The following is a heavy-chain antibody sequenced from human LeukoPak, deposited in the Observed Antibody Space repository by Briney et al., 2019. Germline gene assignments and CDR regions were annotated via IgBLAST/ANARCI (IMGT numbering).Heavy chain of an antibody. CDR1: GGSFSSYY. Sequence: SETLSLTCTVSGGSFSSYYWSWIRQPPGKGLEWIGYIYTTGTTSYNPSLKSRVTISLDTSKNQFSLPLSSVTAADTAVYYCARERYDFWSFDYWGQGTLVTVSS. CDR2: IYTTGTT. D-gene: IGHD3-3*01. V-gene: IGHV4-4*09. CDR3: ARERYDFWSFDY. J-gene: IGHJ4*02.